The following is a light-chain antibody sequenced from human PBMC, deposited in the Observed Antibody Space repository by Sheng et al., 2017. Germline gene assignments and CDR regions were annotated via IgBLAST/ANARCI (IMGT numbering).Light chain of an antibody. V-gene: IGLV3-1*01. CDR2: QDV. CDR3: QAWESSTAPYV. Sequence: SSELTQPPSMSVSPGQTASITCSGDKLRDKYASWYQQKPGQSPVLVIFQDVKRPSGIPERFSGSSSGNTATLTITGTQAVDEADYYCQAWESSTAPYVFGTGTKVSVL. CDR1: KLRDKY. J-gene: IGLJ1*01.